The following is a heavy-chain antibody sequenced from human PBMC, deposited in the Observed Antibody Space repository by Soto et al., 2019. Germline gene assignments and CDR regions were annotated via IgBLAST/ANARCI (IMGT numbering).Heavy chain of an antibody. D-gene: IGHD6-13*01. CDR2: IIPILGIA. CDR3: ARDPHSSSWYREFDY. Sequence: SVKVSCKASGGTFSSYTISWVRQAPGQGLEWMGRIIPILGIANYAQKFQGRVTITADKSTSTAYMELSSLRSEDTAVYYCARDPHSSSWYREFDYWGQGTLVTVSS. J-gene: IGHJ4*02. CDR1: GGTFSSYT. V-gene: IGHV1-69*04.